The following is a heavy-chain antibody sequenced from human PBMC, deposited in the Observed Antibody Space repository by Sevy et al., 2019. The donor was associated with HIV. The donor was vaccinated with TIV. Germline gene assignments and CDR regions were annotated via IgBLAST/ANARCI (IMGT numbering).Heavy chain of an antibody. Sequence: GGSLRLSCAASGFTFSYYWMHWVRQAPGKGLVWVSRFNSDGSSTSYEDSVKGRFTISIDNAKNALCMQMNSLRAEETAVYYCARGNENSRGRSYMDVWGKGTTVTVSS. CDR3: ARGNENSRGRSYMDV. V-gene: IGHV3-74*01. CDR1: GFTFSYYW. J-gene: IGHJ6*03. CDR2: FNSDGSST. D-gene: IGHD6-13*01.